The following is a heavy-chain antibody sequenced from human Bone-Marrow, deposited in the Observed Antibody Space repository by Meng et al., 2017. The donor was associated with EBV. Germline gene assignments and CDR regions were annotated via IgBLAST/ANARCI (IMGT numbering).Heavy chain of an antibody. J-gene: IGHJ4*02. D-gene: IGHD3-22*01. CDR2: ISGSGGNT. Sequence: EVVLLVSGGGLVQPWGSLRLAFAASGFTFSSYARSWVRQSPGKGLEWVSAISGSGGNTYYADSVKGRFTISRDNSKNTLYLQMNSLRAEDTAVYYCAKGYDSSGYYYYWGQGTLVTVSS. CDR3: AKGYDSSGYYYY. V-gene: IGHV3-23*01. CDR1: GFTFSSYA.